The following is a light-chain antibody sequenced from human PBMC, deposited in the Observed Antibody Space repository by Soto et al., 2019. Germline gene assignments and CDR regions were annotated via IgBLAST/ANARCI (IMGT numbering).Light chain of an antibody. J-gene: IGKJ4*01. V-gene: IGKV3-15*01. CDR3: QPYHDWPII. CDR1: QSLGSH. Sequence: TLSVSPGERATLSCRASQSLGSHLAWYQQKPGQAPRRLIYAVSTRATGVPDSFSGSGSGTDFTLTISGLQSEDFAIYYCQPYHDWPIIFGGGTKVDIK. CDR2: AVS.